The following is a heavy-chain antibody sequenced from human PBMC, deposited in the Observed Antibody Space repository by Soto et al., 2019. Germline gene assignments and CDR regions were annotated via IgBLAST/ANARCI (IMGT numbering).Heavy chain of an antibody. V-gene: IGHV3-30*18. CDR2: ISYDGSNK. CDR1: GFTLSSYG. D-gene: IGHD3-9*01. J-gene: IGHJ6*03. Sequence: PGGSLRLSCAASGFTLSSYGMHWVRQAPGKGLEWVAVISYDGSNKYYADSVKGRFTISRDNSKNTLYLQMNSLRAEDTAVYYCAKEAYFDWLFPMDVWAKGTTVTVSS. CDR3: AKEAYFDWLFPMDV.